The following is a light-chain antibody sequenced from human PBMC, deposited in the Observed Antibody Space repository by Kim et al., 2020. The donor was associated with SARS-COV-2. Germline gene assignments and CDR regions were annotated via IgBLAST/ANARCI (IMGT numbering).Light chain of an antibody. CDR3: QQYNNWPMT. CDR1: QSINSL. V-gene: IGKV3-15*01. J-gene: IGKJ5*01. CDR2: RAS. Sequence: VMTQSPATLSVSPGERATLSCRASQSINSLLAWYQQRPGQAPRLLIYRASTRATGIPARFSASGSGTEFTLTISSLQSEDFSIYYCQQYNNWPMTFGQGTRLEIK.